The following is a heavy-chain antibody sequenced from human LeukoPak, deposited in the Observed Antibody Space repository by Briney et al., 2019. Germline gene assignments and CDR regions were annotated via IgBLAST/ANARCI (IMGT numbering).Heavy chain of an antibody. CDR3: ARVITMVRGVITSRYRDYYGMDV. CDR1: GGSISSYY. Sequence: KPSETLSLTCTVSGGSISSYYWSWIRQPPGKGLEWIGYIYYSGSTNYNPSLKSRVTISVDTSKNQFSLELSSVTAADTAVYYCARVITMVRGVITSRYRDYYGMDVWGQGTTVTVSS. V-gene: IGHV4-59*01. J-gene: IGHJ6*02. CDR2: IYYSGST. D-gene: IGHD3-10*01.